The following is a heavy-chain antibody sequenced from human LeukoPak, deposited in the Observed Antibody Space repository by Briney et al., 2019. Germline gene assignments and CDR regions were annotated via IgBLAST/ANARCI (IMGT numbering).Heavy chain of an antibody. D-gene: IGHD3-22*01. CDR3: ARDKRLLLRTYFDY. CDR2: INHSGST. CDR1: GGSFSGYY. J-gene: IGHJ4*02. Sequence: SSETLSLTCAVYGGSFSGYYWSWIRQPPGKGLEWIGEINHSGSTNYNPSLKSRVTISVDTSKNQSSLKLSSVTAADTAVYYCARDKRLLLRTYFDYWGQGTLVTVSS. V-gene: IGHV4-34*01.